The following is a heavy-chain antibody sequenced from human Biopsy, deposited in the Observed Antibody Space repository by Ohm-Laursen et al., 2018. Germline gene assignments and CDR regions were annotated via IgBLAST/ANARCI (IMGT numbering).Heavy chain of an antibody. CDR2: MSYDGTQK. V-gene: IGHV3-30*18. D-gene: IGHD3-22*01. J-gene: IGHJ4*02. Sequence: SLRLSCAASGFTFSSYGMHWVRQAPGKGLEWVATMSYDGTQKYYGDSVKGRFTISRDNSKNTLYLQVNSLRAEDTAVYYCAKDYRDSRGIFGIVVVRPLDYWGQGSLVTVSS. CDR1: GFTFSSYG. CDR3: AKDYRDSRGIFGIVVVRPLDY.